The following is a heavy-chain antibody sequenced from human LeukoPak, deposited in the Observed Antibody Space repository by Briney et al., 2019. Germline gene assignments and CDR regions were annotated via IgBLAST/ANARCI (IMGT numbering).Heavy chain of an antibody. D-gene: IGHD2-2*02. CDR2: IYYDGGT. J-gene: IGHJ5*02. CDR1: GGAMSNYW. Sequence: PSETLSFTCTVSGGAMSNYWWNWIRQPPGKGLEWLGYIYYDGGTYYNPALNSRVTISIDTSKNQFSLKLNSVTAADTAVYYCARRLCSSLTCNIGPSGNWLDPWGQGTLVTVSS. V-gene: IGHV4-59*08. CDR3: ARRLCSSLTCNIGPSGNWLDP.